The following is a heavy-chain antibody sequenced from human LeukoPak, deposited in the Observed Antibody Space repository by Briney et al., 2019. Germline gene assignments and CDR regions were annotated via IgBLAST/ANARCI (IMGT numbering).Heavy chain of an antibody. CDR1: GGSISSYY. J-gene: IGHJ4*02. Sequence: SETLSLTCSVSGGSISSYYWSWIRQPPGKGLEWIGYVYYTGSTNYNPSLKSRVTMFEDKSKNQFSLRLYSVTVADTAVYYCARHFAYSSSSYFDYWGQGSLVTVSS. V-gene: IGHV4-59*08. CDR3: ARHFAYSSSSYFDY. CDR2: VYYTGST. D-gene: IGHD6-6*01.